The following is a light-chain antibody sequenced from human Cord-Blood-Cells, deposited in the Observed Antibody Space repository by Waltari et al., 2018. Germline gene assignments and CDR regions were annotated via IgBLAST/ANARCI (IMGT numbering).Light chain of an antibody. CDR3: QQRSNWPPA. Sequence: EIVLTQSPATLSLSPGERATLACRASQSVSSYLAWYQRKPGQAPRPLIYDASNRATGIPARFSGSGSGTDFTLTISSLEPEDFAVYYCQQRSNWPPAFGQGTKVEIK. J-gene: IGKJ1*01. V-gene: IGKV3-11*01. CDR1: QSVSSY. CDR2: DAS.